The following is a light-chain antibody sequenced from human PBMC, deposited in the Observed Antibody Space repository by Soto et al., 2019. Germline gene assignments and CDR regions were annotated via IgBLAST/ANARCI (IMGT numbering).Light chain of an antibody. Sequence: QSALTQPASVSGSPGPSITISCTGTSSDVGGYNYVSWYQQQPGKAPKLMIYDVSNRPSGVSNRFSGSKYGNTASLNISGLQAEDEADYYCSSYTRSSTLYVVFGGGTKVTVL. CDR3: SSYTRSSTLYVV. CDR2: DVS. CDR1: SSDVGGYNY. V-gene: IGLV2-14*01. J-gene: IGLJ2*01.